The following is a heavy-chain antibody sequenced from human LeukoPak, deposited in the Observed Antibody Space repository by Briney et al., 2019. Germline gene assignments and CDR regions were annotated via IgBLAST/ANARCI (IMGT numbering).Heavy chain of an antibody. CDR2: IYSGGST. V-gene: IGHV3-66*02. CDR1: GFTVSSNY. D-gene: IGHD4-23*01. CDR3: ARDYYGGNWFDP. J-gene: IGHJ5*02. Sequence: GGSLRLSCAASGFTVSSNYMSWVRQAPGNGLEWVSVIYSGGSTYYADSVKGRFTISRDNSKNTLYLQMNSLRAEDTAVYYCARDYYGGNWFDPWGQGTLVTVSS.